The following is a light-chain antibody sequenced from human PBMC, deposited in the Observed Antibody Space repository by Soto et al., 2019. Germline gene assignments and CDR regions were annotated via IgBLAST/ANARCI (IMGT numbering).Light chain of an antibody. CDR3: AAWDDSLNVNWV. Sequence: QSVLTQPPSASGTPGQRVTISCSGSSSNIGSNTVNWYQQLPGTAPKLLIYSNNQRPSGVPDRFSGSKSGTSASLAISGLQSEDEAYYYCAAWDDSLNVNWVFGGGTKVTVL. J-gene: IGLJ3*02. CDR2: SNN. V-gene: IGLV1-44*01. CDR1: SSNIGSNT.